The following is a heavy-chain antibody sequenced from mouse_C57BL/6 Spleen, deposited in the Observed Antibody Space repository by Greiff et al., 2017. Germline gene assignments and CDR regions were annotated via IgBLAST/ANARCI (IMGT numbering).Heavy chain of an antibody. D-gene: IGHD1-1*01. CDR1: GYTFTSYW. J-gene: IGHJ3*01. CDR2: IDPSDSET. CDR3: ARMGYGSSFWFAY. V-gene: IGHV1-52*01. Sequence: QVQLQQPGAELVRPGSSVKLSCKASGYTFTSYWMHWVKQRPIQGLEWIGNIDPSDSETHYNQKFKDKATLTVDKSSSTAYMQLSSLTSVDSAVYYCARMGYGSSFWFAYWGQGTLVTVSA.